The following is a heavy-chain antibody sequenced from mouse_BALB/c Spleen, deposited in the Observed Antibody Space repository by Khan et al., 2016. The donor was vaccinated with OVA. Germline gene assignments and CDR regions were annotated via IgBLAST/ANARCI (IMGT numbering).Heavy chain of an antibody. J-gene: IGHJ2*01. V-gene: IGHV1S132*01. CDR1: GYIFTSYW. D-gene: IGHD1-1*01. Sequence: QVQLQQSGAELVRPGASVKLSCKTSGYIFTSYWIHWVKQRSGHGLEWIARIYPGTDNTYYNEKLKDKATLTADKSSRTAYMQLSSLKSEDSAVYFCAREEALYYFDYWGQGTTLTVSS. CDR3: AREEALYYFDY. CDR2: IYPGTDNT.